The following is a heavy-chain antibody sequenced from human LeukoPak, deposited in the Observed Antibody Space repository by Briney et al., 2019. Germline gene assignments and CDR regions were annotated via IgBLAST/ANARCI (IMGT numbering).Heavy chain of an antibody. CDR3: ATIRSGSSWYYFDY. J-gene: IGHJ4*02. Sequence: PSETLSLTCAVFGGSFSGYYWSWIRQPPGKGLEWIGDINHSGSANYNPSLKSRVTISVDTSKNQFSLKLSSVTAADTAVYYCATIRSGSSWYYFDYWDQGTLVTVSS. V-gene: IGHV4-34*01. CDR1: GGSFSGYY. D-gene: IGHD6-13*01. CDR2: INHSGSA.